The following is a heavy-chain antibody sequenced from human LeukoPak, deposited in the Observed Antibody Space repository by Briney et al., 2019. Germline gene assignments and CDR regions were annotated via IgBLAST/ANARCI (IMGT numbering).Heavy chain of an antibody. CDR3: VMGGFNWFEP. V-gene: IGHV3-11*01. CDR2: ISNRGGTM. D-gene: IGHD1-26*01. CDR1: GFTLISNY. J-gene: IGHJ5*02. Sequence: GGSLRLSCAASGFTLISNYMTWIRQAPGKGLEWLSSISNRGGTMYYADSVRGRFIISRDNAKSSLYLQMNDLRVEDTAVYYCVMGGFNWFEPWGQGTLVTVSS.